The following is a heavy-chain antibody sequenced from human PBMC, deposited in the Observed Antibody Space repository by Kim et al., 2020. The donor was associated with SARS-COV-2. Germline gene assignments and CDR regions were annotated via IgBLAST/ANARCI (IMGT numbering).Heavy chain of an antibody. CDR2: IYYSGST. Sequence: SETLSLTCTVSGGSISSSSYYWGWIRQPPGKGLEWIGSIYYSGSTYYNPSLKSRVTISVDTSKNQFSLKLSSVTAADTAVYYCARLRGVITFGGVILDWGQGTLVTVSS. CDR3: ARLRGVITFGGVILD. CDR1: GGSISSSSYY. D-gene: IGHD3-16*01. J-gene: IGHJ4*02. V-gene: IGHV4-39*01.